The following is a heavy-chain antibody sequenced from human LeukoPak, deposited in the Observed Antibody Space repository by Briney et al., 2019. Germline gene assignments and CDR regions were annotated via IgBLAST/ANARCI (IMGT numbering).Heavy chain of an antibody. V-gene: IGHV3-23*01. J-gene: IGHJ3*02. D-gene: IGHD6-19*01. CDR3: AKAGRSGWYPGWPFDI. CDR1: GFTFLTYA. Sequence: GGSLRLSCAASGFTFLTYAMSWVRRAAGKGLQWVSVIRDSGASTYYADSVKGRFTISRDNSKNTLYLQMNSLRAEDTAVYYCAKAGRSGWYPGWPFDIWGQGTMVTVSS. CDR2: IRDSGAST.